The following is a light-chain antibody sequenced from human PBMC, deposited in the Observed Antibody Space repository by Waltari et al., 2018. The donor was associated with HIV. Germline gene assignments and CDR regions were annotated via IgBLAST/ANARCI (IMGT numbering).Light chain of an antibody. CDR1: SSNIATNY. CDR2: RNV. CDR3: TLINWV. V-gene: IGLV1-47*01. J-gene: IGLJ3*02. Sequence: QSVLTQPPSASGTPGRRVTISSSGGSSNIATNYVSWFHHLPDTAPKFFIYRNVSRPSGFPDRFSGSKSGTSPSLAISGFRSEDETNYYDTLINWVFGGRTKLTVL.